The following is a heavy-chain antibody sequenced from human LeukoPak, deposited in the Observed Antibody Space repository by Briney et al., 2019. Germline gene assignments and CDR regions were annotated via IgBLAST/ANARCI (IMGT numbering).Heavy chain of an antibody. CDR1: GFTFSSYG. CDR3: ARVASPFGVVISNWFDP. CDR2: IRYDGSNK. J-gene: IGHJ5*02. D-gene: IGHD3-3*01. V-gene: IGHV3-30*02. Sequence: GGSLRLSCAASGFTFSSYGMHWVRQAPGKGLEWVAFIRYDGSNKYYADSVKGRFTISRDNAKFVMYLQMNSLRVEDTAVYYCARVASPFGVVISNWFDPWGQGTLVTVPS.